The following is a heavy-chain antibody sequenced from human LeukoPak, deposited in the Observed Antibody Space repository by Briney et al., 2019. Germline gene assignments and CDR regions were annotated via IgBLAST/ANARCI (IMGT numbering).Heavy chain of an antibody. V-gene: IGHV4-39*07. Sequence: SETLSLTCSVSGGSISSSSYYWGWIRQPPGKGLEWIGEINHSGSTNYNPSLKSRVTISVDTSKNQFSLKLSSVTAADTAVYYCARDEPDLAAAATYYFDYWGQGTLVTVSS. CDR2: INHSGST. CDR1: GGSISSSSYY. D-gene: IGHD6-13*01. CDR3: ARDEPDLAAAATYYFDY. J-gene: IGHJ4*02.